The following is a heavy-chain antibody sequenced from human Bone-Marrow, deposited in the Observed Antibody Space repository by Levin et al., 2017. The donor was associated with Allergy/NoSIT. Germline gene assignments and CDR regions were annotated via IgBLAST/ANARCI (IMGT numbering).Heavy chain of an antibody. D-gene: IGHD2-2*01. J-gene: IGHJ4*02. CDR2: ISTSSSHV. CDR1: EFTFSSYS. V-gene: IGHV3-21*01. CDR3: VRDFCSSTSCTEAFDY. Sequence: GESLKISCAASEFTFSSYSMNWVRQAPGKGLEWISSISTSSSHVYYTDSMRGRFTISRDNAKNSLYLQMNSLRAEDTAVYYCVRDFCSSTSCTEAFDYWGQGTLVTVSS.